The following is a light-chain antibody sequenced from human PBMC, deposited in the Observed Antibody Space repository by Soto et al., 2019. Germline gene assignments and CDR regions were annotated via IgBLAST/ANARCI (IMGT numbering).Light chain of an antibody. Sequence: QAVVTQEPSLTVSPRATVTLTCGSSTGAVTSGHYPYWFQQKPRQAPRELISDTSNRASWTPVRFSGSHLGSKAALTLSGGEREDEADYCFLLYYNPTRVFGGGTQLTVL. J-gene: IGLJ3*02. CDR3: LLYYNPTRV. V-gene: IGLV7-46*01. CDR2: DTS. CDR1: TGAVTSGHY.